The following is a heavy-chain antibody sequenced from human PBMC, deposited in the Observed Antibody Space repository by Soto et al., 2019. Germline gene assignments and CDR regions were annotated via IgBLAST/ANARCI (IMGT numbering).Heavy chain of an antibody. CDR1: GGSINISAYY. V-gene: IGHV4-39*01. D-gene: IGHD2-15*01. J-gene: IGHJ4*02. CDR3: ARRPLGYCSGGTCYRPYYFDY. CDR2: IYYSETT. Sequence: SETLSLTCTVSGGSINISAYYWGWIRQPPGKGLEWIGDIYYSETTYYNSSLKTRVTITVDTSKNQFYPKLNSVTAADTAVYYCARRPLGYCSGGTCYRPYYFDYWGQGILVTVS.